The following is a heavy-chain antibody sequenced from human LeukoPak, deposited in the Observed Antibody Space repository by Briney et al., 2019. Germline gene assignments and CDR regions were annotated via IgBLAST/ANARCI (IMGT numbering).Heavy chain of an antibody. CDR3: ARGSSGSYYIDRLDY. Sequence: ASVKVSCKASGYTFTGYYMHWVRQAPGQGLEWMGWINPNSGGTNYAQKFQGRVTMTRDTSISTAYMELSRLRSDDPAVYYCARGSSGSYYIDRLDYWGQGTLVTVSS. CDR1: GYTFTGYY. CDR2: INPNSGGT. D-gene: IGHD1-26*01. J-gene: IGHJ4*02. V-gene: IGHV1-2*02.